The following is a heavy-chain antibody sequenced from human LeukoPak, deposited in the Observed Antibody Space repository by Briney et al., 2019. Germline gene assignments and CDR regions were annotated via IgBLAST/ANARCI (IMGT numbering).Heavy chain of an antibody. V-gene: IGHV1-69*04. CDR1: GGTFSSYA. CDR3: ARAPEVPAAISGWFDP. CDR2: IIPILGIT. J-gene: IGHJ5*02. Sequence: ASVKVSCKASGGTFSSYAISWVRQAPGQGLEWMGRIIPILGITNYAQKFQGRVTITADKSTSTAYMELSSLRSEDTAVYYCARAPEVPAAISGWFDPWGQGTLVTVSS. D-gene: IGHD2-2*01.